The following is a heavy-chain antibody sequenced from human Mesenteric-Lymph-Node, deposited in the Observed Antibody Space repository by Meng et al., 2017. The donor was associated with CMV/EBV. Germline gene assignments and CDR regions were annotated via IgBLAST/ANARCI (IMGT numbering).Heavy chain of an antibody. CDR1: GYTFTGYY. CDR2: INPNSGGT. V-gene: IGHV1-2*02. Sequence: ASVKVSCKASGYTFTGYYMHWVRQAPGQGLEWMGWINPNSGGTNYAQKFQGRVTMTRNTSISTAYMELSSLRSEDTAVYYCARGVLWGGIPGVDVWGQGTTVTVSS. D-gene: IGHD2-21*01. J-gene: IGHJ6*02. CDR3: ARGVLWGGIPGVDV.